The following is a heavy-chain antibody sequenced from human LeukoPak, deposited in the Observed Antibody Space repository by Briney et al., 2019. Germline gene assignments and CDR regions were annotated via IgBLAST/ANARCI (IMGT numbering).Heavy chain of an antibody. Sequence: PGGSLRLSCADSGVTFSGYSMNWGRETPGEGVGWVSSITFSSSHIYYADSVKERFTISRDEATNSLYLQMDSLRDEDTAVYFCTRYQSRSYYSDYWGQGTLVTVSS. CDR2: ITFSSSHI. V-gene: IGHV3-21*01. D-gene: IGHD2-2*01. CDR3: TRYQSRSYYSDY. J-gene: IGHJ4*02. CDR1: GVTFSGYS.